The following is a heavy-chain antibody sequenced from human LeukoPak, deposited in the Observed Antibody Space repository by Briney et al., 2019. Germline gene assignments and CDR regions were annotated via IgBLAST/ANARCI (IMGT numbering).Heavy chain of an antibody. CDR3: ARDPMTTVTSGF. V-gene: IGHV3-11*01. CDR1: VFTFSSCS. CDR2: IGGSGTTI. D-gene: IGHD4-17*01. Sequence: PGGSLRLSCAASVFTFSSCSMSWVRQAPWKGLEWFSYIGGSGTTIYYADSVKGRFTISRDNAKNSLYLQMNSLRAEDTAVYYCARDPMTTVTSGFWGQGTLVTVSS. J-gene: IGHJ4*02.